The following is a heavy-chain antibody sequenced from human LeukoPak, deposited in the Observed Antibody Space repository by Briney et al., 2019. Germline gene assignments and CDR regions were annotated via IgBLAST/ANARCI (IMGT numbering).Heavy chain of an antibody. CDR2: MNQGGNEK. J-gene: IGHJ4*02. CDR3: ARGGSNSAWYWIY. D-gene: IGHD6-19*01. Sequence: GSLRLSFAASGITFSTHWMTWVRHFPGKGLEWVANMNQGGNEKYYVDSVKGRFTISRDNAENSVFLQLNSLRAEDTAVYYCARGGSNSAWYWIYWGQGTLVTVSS. V-gene: IGHV3-7*03. CDR1: GITFSTHW.